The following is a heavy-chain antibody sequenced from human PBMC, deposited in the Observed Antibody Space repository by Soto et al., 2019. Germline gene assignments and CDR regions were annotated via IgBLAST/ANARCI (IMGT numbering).Heavy chain of an antibody. Sequence: PGGSLRLSCAASGFTFSSYAMSWVRQAPGKGLEWVSAISGSGGSTYYADSVKGRFTISRDNSKNTLYLQMNSLRAEDTAVYYCAKYLNIYRYAYDAMLVRCPGPTVTLSS. J-gene: IGHJ6*02. CDR3: AKYLNIYRYAYDAMLV. CDR1: GFTFSSYA. CDR2: ISGSGGST. V-gene: IGHV3-23*01. D-gene: IGHD5-18*01.